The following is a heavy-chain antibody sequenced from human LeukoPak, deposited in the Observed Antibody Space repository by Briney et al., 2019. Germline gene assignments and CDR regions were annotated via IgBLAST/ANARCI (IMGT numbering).Heavy chain of an antibody. CDR2: INHSGST. Sequence: SETLSLTCAVYGGFFSGYYWSWIRQPPGKGLEWIGEINHSGSTNYNPSLKSRVTISVDTSKNQFSLKLSSVTAADTAVYYCARGAVAEGFDYWGQGTLVTVSS. D-gene: IGHD6-19*01. CDR1: GGFFSGYY. CDR3: ARGAVAEGFDY. J-gene: IGHJ4*02. V-gene: IGHV4-34*01.